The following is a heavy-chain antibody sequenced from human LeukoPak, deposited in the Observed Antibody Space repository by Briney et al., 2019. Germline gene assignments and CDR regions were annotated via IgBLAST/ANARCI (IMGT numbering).Heavy chain of an antibody. D-gene: IGHD3-3*01. Sequence: SVKVSCKASGGTFSSYTISWVRQAPGQGLEWMGRIIPILGVPNYAQKFQGRVTITADKSTSTAYMELSGLRSEDTAVYYCARGLTGYYDFWSGYYLDYWGQGTLVTVSS. J-gene: IGHJ4*02. CDR1: GGTFSSYT. CDR2: IIPILGVP. V-gene: IGHV1-69*02. CDR3: ARGLTGYYDFWSGYYLDY.